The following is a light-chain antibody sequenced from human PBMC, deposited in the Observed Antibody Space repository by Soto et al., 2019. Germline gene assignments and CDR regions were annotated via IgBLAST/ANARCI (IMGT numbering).Light chain of an antibody. CDR2: EVS. CDR3: CLYIGATTYV. CDR1: SSDVGGYNY. Sequence: SVLTQPPSASGSPGQSVTISCTGTSSDVGGYNYVSWYQQHPGKAPKLMIYEVSKRPSGVPDRFSGSKSGNTASLTISGLQADDEADYYCCLYIGATTYVFGTGTKVTVL. V-gene: IGLV2-8*01. J-gene: IGLJ1*01.